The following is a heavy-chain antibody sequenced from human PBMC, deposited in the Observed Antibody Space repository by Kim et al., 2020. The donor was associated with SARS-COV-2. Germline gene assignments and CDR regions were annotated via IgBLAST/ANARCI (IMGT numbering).Heavy chain of an antibody. CDR3: ARLYSSSWFVDY. CDR1: GFTFSSYS. V-gene: IGHV3-21*01. CDR2: ISSSSSYI. J-gene: IGHJ4*02. D-gene: IGHD6-13*01. Sequence: GGSLRLSCAASGFTFSSYSMNWVRQAPGKGLEWVSSISSSSSYIYYADSVKGRFTISRDNAKNSLYLQMNSLRAEDTAVYYCARLYSSSWFVDYWGQGTLVTVSP.